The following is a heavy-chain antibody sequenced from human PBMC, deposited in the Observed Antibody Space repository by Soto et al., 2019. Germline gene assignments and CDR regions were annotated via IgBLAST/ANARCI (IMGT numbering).Heavy chain of an antibody. Sequence: SETLSLTCTVSGGSISSSSYYWGWIRQPPGKGLEWIGSIYYSGSTYYNPSLKSRVTISVDTSKNQFSLKLSSVTAADTAIYYCARDRDWNDWFDPWGQGILVTVSS. CDR1: GGSISSSSYY. V-gene: IGHV4-39*07. J-gene: IGHJ5*02. CDR2: IYYSGST. D-gene: IGHD1-1*01. CDR3: ARDRDWNDWFDP.